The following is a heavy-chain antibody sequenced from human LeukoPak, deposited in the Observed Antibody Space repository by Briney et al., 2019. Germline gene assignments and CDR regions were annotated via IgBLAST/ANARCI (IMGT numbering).Heavy chain of an antibody. CDR2: IYYSGST. V-gene: IGHV4-39*01. CDR3: ARPVYSSSSVPLGY. Sequence: TSETLSLTCTVSGGSISSSSYYWGWIRQPPGKGLEWIGSIYYSGSTYYNPSLKSRVTISVDTSKNQFSLKLSSVTAADTAVYYCARPVYSSSSVPLGYWGQGTLVTVSS. D-gene: IGHD6-6*01. J-gene: IGHJ4*02. CDR1: GGSISSSSYY.